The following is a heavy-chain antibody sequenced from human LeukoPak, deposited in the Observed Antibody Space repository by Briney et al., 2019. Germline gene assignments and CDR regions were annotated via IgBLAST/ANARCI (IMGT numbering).Heavy chain of an antibody. CDR2: ISYDGSNK. J-gene: IGHJ6*02. CDR3: ARDLGYHYYYYGMDV. Sequence: GGSLRLSCAASGFTFSSYGMHWVRQAPGKGLEWVAVISYDGSNKYYADSVKGRFTISRDNSKNTLYLQMNSLRAEDTAVYYCARDLGYHYYYYGMDVWGQGTTVTVSS. CDR1: GFTFSSYG. D-gene: IGHD3-16*01. V-gene: IGHV3-30*03.